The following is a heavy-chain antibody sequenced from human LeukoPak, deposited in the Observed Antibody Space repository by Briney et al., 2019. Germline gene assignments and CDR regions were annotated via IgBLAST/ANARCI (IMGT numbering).Heavy chain of an antibody. Sequence: SETLSLTCIVSDDSISSYYWGWIRQPPEKGLEWIGSIYYSGSTYYNPSLKSRVTISIDTSKNQFSLKLTSVTAADTAVYYCAKSSPRFGSDWGQGTLVTVSS. CDR1: DDSISSYY. J-gene: IGHJ4*02. CDR3: AKSSPRFGSD. D-gene: IGHD3-10*01. V-gene: IGHV4-39*07. CDR2: IYYSGST.